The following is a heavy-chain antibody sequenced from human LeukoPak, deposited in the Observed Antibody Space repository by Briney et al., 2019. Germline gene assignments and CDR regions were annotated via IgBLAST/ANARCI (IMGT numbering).Heavy chain of an antibody. Sequence: GGSLRLSCAASGFTFSSYGMHWVRQAPGKGLEWVAVIWYDESNKYYADSVKGRFTISRDNSKNTLYLQMNSLRAEETAVYYCARDRGWGRDGYKWGWYYFDHWGQGTLVTVSS. D-gene: IGHD5-24*01. V-gene: IGHV3-33*01. J-gene: IGHJ4*02. CDR1: GFTFSSYG. CDR3: ARDRGWGRDGYKWGWYYFDH. CDR2: IWYDESNK.